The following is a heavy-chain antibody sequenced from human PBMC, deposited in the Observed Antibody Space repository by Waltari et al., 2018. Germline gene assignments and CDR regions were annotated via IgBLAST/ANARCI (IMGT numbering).Heavy chain of an antibody. CDR2: IKPDGSER. J-gene: IGHJ4*02. CDR3: SLSLNS. CDR1: GFTFRNPW. V-gene: IGHV3-7*01. Sequence: QLVGSGGGLVQPGGYLRLCGVPSGFTFRNPWMDWVRQARGKGLEWVANIKPDGSERHYVDSVQGRFTVSRDNAQNLLYLQINTLRVDDTAVYYCSLSLNSWGQGTLVTVSP.